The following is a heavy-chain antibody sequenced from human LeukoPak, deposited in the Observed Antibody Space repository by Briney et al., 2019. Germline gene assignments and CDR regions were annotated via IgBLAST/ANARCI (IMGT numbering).Heavy chain of an antibody. D-gene: IGHD3-3*02. CDR1: GFTFSSYA. V-gene: IGHV3-23*01. CDR2: ISGSGGST. J-gene: IGHJ5*02. CDR3: AIRAHVWRGRHNWFDP. Sequence: PGGSLRLSCAASGFTFSSYAMSWVRQAPGKGLEWVSAISGSGGSTYYADSVKGRFTISRDNSKNTLYLQMNSLRAEDTAVYYCAIRAHVWRGRHNWFDPRGQGTLVTVSS.